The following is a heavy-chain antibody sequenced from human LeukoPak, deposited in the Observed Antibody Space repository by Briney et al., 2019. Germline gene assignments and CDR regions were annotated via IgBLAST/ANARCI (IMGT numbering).Heavy chain of an antibody. J-gene: IGHJ4*02. CDR2: ISGSGGST. V-gene: IGHV3-23*01. CDR3: AKVSGITMVRGVTKYYFDY. Sequence: GGSLRLSCAASGFTFSSYAMSWVRQAPGKGLEWVSAISGSGGSTYYADSVKGRFTISRDNSKNTLYLQMNSLRAEDTAVYYCAKVSGITMVRGVTKYYFDYWGQGTLVTVSP. CDR1: GFTFSSYA. D-gene: IGHD3-10*01.